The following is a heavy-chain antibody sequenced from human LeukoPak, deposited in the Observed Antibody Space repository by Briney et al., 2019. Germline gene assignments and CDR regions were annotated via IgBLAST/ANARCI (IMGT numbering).Heavy chain of an antibody. CDR2: ISHDGTVQ. V-gene: IGHV3-30*18. J-gene: IGHJ4*02. CDR1: GFTFSSYG. D-gene: IGHD5-18*01. CDR3: AKEGTAMASSYFDY. Sequence: GGSLRLSCAASGFTFSSYGMQWVRQAPGKGLEWVAVISHDGTVQHYADSVKGRFAISRDNSDNTLYLQMNSLRDEDTAMYYCAKEGTAMASSYFDYWGQGTLITVSS.